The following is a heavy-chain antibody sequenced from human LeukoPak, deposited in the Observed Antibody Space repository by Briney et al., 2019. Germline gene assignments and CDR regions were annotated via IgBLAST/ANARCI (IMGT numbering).Heavy chain of an antibody. CDR1: GFTFGDYA. Sequence: PGRSLRLSCTASGFTFGDYAMSWVRQAPGKGLEWVAFIRSKAYGGTTEYAASVKGRFTISRDDSKSIAYLQMNSLKSEDTAVYYCTREPPRQSDYWAQGTLVTVSS. V-gene: IGHV3-49*04. CDR3: TREPPRQSDY. D-gene: IGHD5-24*01. CDR2: IRSKAYGGTT. J-gene: IGHJ4*02.